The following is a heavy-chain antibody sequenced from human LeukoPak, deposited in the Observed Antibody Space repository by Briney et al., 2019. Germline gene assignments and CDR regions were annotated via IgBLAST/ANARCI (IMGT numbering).Heavy chain of an antibody. J-gene: IGHJ4*02. D-gene: IGHD1-26*01. CDR3: AREASGSYYQNDY. CDR2: MNPNSGNT. V-gene: IGHV1-8*01. CDR1: GYTFTSYD. Sequence: ASVKVSCKASGYTFTSYDINWVRQATGQGLEWMGWMNPNSGNTGYAQKFQGRVTMTRNTSISTAYMELSSLSSEDTAVYYCAREASGSYYQNDYRGQGTLVTVSS.